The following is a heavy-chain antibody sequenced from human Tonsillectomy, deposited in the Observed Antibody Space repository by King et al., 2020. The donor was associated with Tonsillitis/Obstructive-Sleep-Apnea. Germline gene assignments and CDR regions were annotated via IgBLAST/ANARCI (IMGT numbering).Heavy chain of an antibody. V-gene: IGHV1-46*01. CDR3: ARDDRDDRYFDY. CDR2: INPSDSIT. D-gene: IGHD3-22*01. CDR1: GYTFTRYY. Sequence: VQLVESGAEVKKPGASVKVSCKAYGYTFTRYYIHWVRQAPGQGLEWLGIINPSDSITTYSQRFQGRVTMTRDTSTSTVHMELSSLRSEDTAVYYCARDDRDDRYFDYWGQGTLVTVTS. J-gene: IGHJ4*02.